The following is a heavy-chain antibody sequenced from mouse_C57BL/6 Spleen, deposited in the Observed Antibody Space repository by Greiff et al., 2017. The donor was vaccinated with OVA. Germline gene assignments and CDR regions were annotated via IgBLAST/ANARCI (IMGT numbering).Heavy chain of an antibody. V-gene: IGHV5-17*01. CDR3: ARPYYSNYLDY. CDR1: GFTFSDYG. J-gene: IGHJ2*01. D-gene: IGHD2-5*01. Sequence: EVKLVESGGGLVKPGGSLKLSCAASGFTFSDYGMHWVRQAPEKGLEWVAYISSGSGTIYYADTVKGRFTISRDNAKNTLFLQMTSLRSEDTAMYYCARPYYSNYLDYWGKGTTLTVSS. CDR2: ISSGSGTI.